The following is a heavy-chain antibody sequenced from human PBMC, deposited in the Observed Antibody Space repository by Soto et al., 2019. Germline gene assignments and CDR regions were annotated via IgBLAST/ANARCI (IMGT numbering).Heavy chain of an antibody. V-gene: IGHV4-30-2*01. Sequence: QLQLQESGSGLVKPSQTLSLTCAVSGGSISSGGYSWSWIRQTPGKGLEWIGYIYHSGSTYYNPSLKVRVTLSVDRSKTKFSLKLSSVTAADTAVYYCARGGYQGEGMDVWGQGTTVTVSS. J-gene: IGHJ6*02. CDR2: IYHSGST. CDR1: GGSISSGGYS. D-gene: IGHD2-2*01. CDR3: ARGGYQGEGMDV.